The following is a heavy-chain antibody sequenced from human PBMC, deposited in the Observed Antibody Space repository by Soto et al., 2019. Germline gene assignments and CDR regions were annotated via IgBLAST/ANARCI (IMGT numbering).Heavy chain of an antibody. J-gene: IGHJ4*02. CDR3: AHLDYYRGNSCLDY. V-gene: IGHV2-5*02. D-gene: IGHD1-26*01. CDR1: GFSLSTSGVG. Sequence: QITLKESGPTLVKPTQTLTLTCTFSGFSLSTSGVGVGWIRQPPGKALEWLALIYWDDDKRYSPSLKNRLTITKDTSKNQVVLTMTNMDPVDTATYYCAHLDYYRGNSCLDYWGQGTLVSVSS. CDR2: IYWDDDK.